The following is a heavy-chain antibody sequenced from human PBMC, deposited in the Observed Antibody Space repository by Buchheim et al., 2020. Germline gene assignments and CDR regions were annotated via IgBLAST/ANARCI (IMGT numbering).Heavy chain of an antibody. Sequence: QVQLVESGGGVVQPGRSLRLSCAASGFTFSSYGMHWVRQAPGKGLEWVAVISYDGSNKYYADSVKGRFTISRGNSKNTLYLQMNSLRAEDTAVYYCAKDAGWRGYHIDYYFDYWGQGTL. CDR2: ISYDGSNK. V-gene: IGHV3-30*18. CDR3: AKDAGWRGYHIDYYFDY. D-gene: IGHD3-16*02. CDR1: GFTFSSYG. J-gene: IGHJ4*02.